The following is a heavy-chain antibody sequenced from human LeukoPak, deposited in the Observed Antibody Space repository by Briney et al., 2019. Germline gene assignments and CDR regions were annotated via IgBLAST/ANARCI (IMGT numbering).Heavy chain of an antibody. V-gene: IGHV3-30*18. CDR1: GFIFSNHG. CDR2: ISYDGRKN. Sequence: GGSLRLSCAVSGFIFSNHGMHWVRQAPGKGLEWLSVISYDGRKNYYADSVEGRFTISRDNSKDTLYLQMNSLRAEDTALYYCAKENTNAMDYFDYWGQGTLVTVSS. CDR3: AKENTNAMDYFDY. J-gene: IGHJ4*02. D-gene: IGHD1/OR15-1a*01.